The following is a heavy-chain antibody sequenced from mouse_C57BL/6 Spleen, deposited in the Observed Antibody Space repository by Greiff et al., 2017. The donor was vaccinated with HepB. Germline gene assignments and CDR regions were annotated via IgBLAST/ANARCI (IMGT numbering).Heavy chain of an antibody. CDR3: AREHYYGSTILRYFDV. CDR1: GYSITSGYY. J-gene: IGHJ1*03. D-gene: IGHD1-1*01. V-gene: IGHV3-6*01. Sequence: EVQLQQSGPGLVKPSQSLSLTCSVTGYSITSGYYWNWIRQFPGNKLEWMGYISYDGSNNYNPSLKNRISITRDTSKNQFFLKLNSVTTEDTATYYCAREHYYGSTILRYFDVWGTGTTVTVSS. CDR2: ISYDGSN.